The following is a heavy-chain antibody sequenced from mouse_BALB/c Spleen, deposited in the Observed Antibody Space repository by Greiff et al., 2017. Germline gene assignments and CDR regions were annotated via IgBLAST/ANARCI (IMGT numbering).Heavy chain of an antibody. CDR2: INPSTGYT. CDR1: GYTFTSYW. Sequence: QVQLKQSGAELAKPGASVKMSCKASGYTFTSYWMHWVKQRPGQGLEWIGYINPSTGYTEYNQKFKDKATLTADKSSSTAYMQLSSLTSEDSAVYYCARSRYFDYWGQGTTLTVSS. CDR3: ARSRYFDY. D-gene: IGHD3-3*01. J-gene: IGHJ2*01. V-gene: IGHV1-7*01.